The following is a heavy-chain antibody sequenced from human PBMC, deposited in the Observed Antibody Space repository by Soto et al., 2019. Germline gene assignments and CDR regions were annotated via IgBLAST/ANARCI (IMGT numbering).Heavy chain of an antibody. CDR2: IYYSGNT. V-gene: IGHV4-39*01. J-gene: IGHJ4*02. Sequence: QVQLQESGPGLVKPSEALSLTCTVSGGSITSSNYHWGWSRQPPGKGPEWIGTIYYSGNTYYNPSLKSRVTMSMDASKNQFSLTLSSVAVADTAVYYCSRLTNARPGDDWGQGTLVTVSS. CDR1: GGSITSSNYH. CDR3: SRLTNARPGDD. D-gene: IGHD2-2*01.